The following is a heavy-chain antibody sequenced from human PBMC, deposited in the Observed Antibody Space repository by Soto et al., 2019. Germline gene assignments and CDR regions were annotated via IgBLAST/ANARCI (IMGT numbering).Heavy chain of an antibody. Sequence: EVQLLESGGGLVQPGGSLRLSCAASGFTFSSYAMSWVRQAPGKGLEWVSAISGSGGSTYYADSVKGRFTISRDNSKNTLYLQMNSMRAEDKAVYYCAKDLQYYYDSSGYYGEYYYYYYGMDVWGQGTTVTVSS. J-gene: IGHJ6*02. CDR3: AKDLQYYYDSSGYYGEYYYYYYGMDV. V-gene: IGHV3-23*01. CDR2: ISGSGGST. CDR1: GFTFSSYA. D-gene: IGHD3-22*01.